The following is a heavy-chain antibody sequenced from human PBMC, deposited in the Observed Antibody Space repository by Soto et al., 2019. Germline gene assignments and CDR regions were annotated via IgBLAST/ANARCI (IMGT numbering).Heavy chain of an antibody. CDR3: AKDSRPGSGYFQH. J-gene: IGHJ1*01. CDR2: ISYDGSNK. CDR1: GFTFSSYG. V-gene: IGHV3-30*18. Sequence: QVQLVESGGGVVQPGRSLRLSCAASGFTFSSYGMHWVRQAPGKGLEWVAVISYDGSNKYYADSVKGRFTISRDNSKNTLYLQMNSLRAEDTAVYYGAKDSRPGSGYFQHWGQGTLVTVSS.